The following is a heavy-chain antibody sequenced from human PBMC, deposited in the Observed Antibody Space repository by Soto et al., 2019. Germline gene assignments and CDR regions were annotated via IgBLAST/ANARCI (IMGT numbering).Heavy chain of an antibody. J-gene: IGHJ4*02. CDR1: GASIGTYY. Sequence: SETLSLTCTVSGASIGTYYWSWIRQPPGKGLEWIGYVYYNGNTNYNPSLMSRITISVDTSKNQFSLNLTSVTAADTAVYYCARGILAAADYYFDYWGQGTLVTVSS. D-gene: IGHD6-13*01. CDR3: ARGILAAADYYFDY. CDR2: VYYNGNT. V-gene: IGHV4-59*01.